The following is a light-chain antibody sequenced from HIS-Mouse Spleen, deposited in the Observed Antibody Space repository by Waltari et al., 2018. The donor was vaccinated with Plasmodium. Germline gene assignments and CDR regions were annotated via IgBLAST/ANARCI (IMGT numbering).Light chain of an antibody. V-gene: IGKV3-15*01. J-gene: IGKJ3*01. Sequence: EIVMTQSPAPLSVSSGERATLSCRASQSVSSNLAWYQQKPGQAPRLLIYGASTRATGIPARFSGSGSGTEFTLTISSLQSEDFAVYYCQQYNNWSFTFGPRTKVDIK. CDR3: QQYNNWSFT. CDR1: QSVSSN. CDR2: GAS.